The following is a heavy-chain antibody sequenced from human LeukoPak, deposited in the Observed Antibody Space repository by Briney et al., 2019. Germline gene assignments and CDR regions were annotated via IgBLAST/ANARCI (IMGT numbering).Heavy chain of an antibody. CDR2: IHPGGST. V-gene: IGHV4-4*02. J-gene: IGHJ4*02. D-gene: IGHD3-22*01. CDR1: VDFISSSKW. Sequence: SETLSLTCAVSVDFISSSKWWSWVRQAPGKGLEWIGEIHPGGSTNYNPSLKSRVTISIDKSKNQFSLKMSSVTAADTAVYYCARHCEDDYYDRSGYCYWGQGTLVTVSS. CDR3: ARHCEDDYYDRSGYCY.